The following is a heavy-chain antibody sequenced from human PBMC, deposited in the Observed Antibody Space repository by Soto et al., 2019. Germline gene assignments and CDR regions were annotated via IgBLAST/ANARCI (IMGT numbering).Heavy chain of an antibody. CDR3: AHIPKYYQYDWLDP. V-gene: IGHV2-5*02. CDR2: IYWDDDK. D-gene: IGHD3-16*01. Sequence: QITLKESGPRLVKPTQTLTLTCTCSGFSLTTRGAGVGWIRQPPGKALECLALIYWDDDKRYSPSLQRRLSITKHTSKNQVVLTMTNVDPVDTATYYCAHIPKYYQYDWLDPWRQGTLVSVSS. J-gene: IGHJ5*02. CDR1: GFSLTTRGAG.